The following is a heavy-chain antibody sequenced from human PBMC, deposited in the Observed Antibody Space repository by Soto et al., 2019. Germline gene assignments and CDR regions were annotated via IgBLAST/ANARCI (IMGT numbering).Heavy chain of an antibody. Sequence: GGSFRLSWAASGLTFNSYSMNWVRQAPGKGLEWVSSISSRSDYIYYADSVKGRFTISRDSVKNSLYLQMNSLRAGDTAVYYCERDWGFDYWGQGTLVTVSS. CDR1: GLTFNSYS. CDR2: ISSRSDYI. J-gene: IGHJ4*02. V-gene: IGHV3-21*01. D-gene: IGHD3-16*01. CDR3: ERDWGFDY.